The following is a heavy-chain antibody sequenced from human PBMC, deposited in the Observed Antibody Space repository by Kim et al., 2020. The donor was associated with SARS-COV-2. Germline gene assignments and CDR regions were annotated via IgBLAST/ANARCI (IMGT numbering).Heavy chain of an antibody. Sequence: GGSLRLSCAASGFIFSNFEMNWVRQSAGKGLEWLAYISPSGSNTGYPDSVKGRFTVSRDNAKNSVYLQMNSLRVEDTAVYYCARYPSIAGGHRWLDLWGPGTLVTVSS. CDR1: GFIFSNFE. V-gene: IGHV3-48*03. J-gene: IGHJ5*02. CDR2: ISPSGSNT. CDR3: ARYPSIAGGHRWLDL. D-gene: IGHD6-13*01.